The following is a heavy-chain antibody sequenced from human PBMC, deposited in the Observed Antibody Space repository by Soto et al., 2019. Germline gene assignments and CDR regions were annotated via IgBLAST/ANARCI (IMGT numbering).Heavy chain of an antibody. J-gene: IGHJ5*02. CDR3: ARYETGWYQKRWFDP. CDR2: INHSGST. Sequence: SETLSLTCAVHGGSFSGYYWSWIRQPPGKGLEWIGEINHSGSTNYNPSLKSRVTISVDTSKNQFSLKLSSVTAADTAVYYCARYETGWYQKRWFDPWGQGTLVTVSS. D-gene: IGHD6-19*01. CDR1: GGSFSGYY. V-gene: IGHV4-34*01.